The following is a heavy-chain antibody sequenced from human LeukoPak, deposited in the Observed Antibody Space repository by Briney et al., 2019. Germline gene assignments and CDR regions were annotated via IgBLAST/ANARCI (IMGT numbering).Heavy chain of an antibody. Sequence: SETLSLTCTVSGGSISSGGYYWGWIRQPPGKGLEWIGSIYYRGTTYYNPSLQSRVVVFVDTSKNQFSLKLSSVTAADTAVYYCVKTYGSGSPTYYFDSWGQGTLVTVSS. J-gene: IGHJ4*02. V-gene: IGHV4-39*01. CDR2: IYYRGTT. CDR1: GGSISSGGYY. D-gene: IGHD3-10*01. CDR3: VKTYGSGSPTYYFDS.